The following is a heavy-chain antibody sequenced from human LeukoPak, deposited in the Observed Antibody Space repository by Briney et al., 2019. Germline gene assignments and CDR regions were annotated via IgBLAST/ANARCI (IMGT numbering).Heavy chain of an antibody. Sequence: PGGSLRLSCAASGFTFSSYGMSWVRQAPGKGLEWVSSISGSGGSTYYADSVKGRFTISRDNAKKSLYLQMNSLRAEDTAVYYCARRWLQSYAFDIWGQGTMVTVSS. J-gene: IGHJ3*02. CDR1: GFTFSSYG. CDR2: ISGSGGST. D-gene: IGHD5-24*01. V-gene: IGHV3-23*01. CDR3: ARRWLQSYAFDI.